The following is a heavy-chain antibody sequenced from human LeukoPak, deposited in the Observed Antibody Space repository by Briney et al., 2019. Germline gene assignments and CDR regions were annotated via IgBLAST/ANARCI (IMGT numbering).Heavy chain of an antibody. D-gene: IGHD6-13*01. CDR1: GFTFSSYA. Sequence: PGRSLRLSCAASGFTFSSYAMSWVRQAPGKGLEWVSAISGSGGSTYYADSVKGRFTISRDNSKNTLYLQMNSLRAEDTAVYYCAKSGYSSSWYIAAYYYGMDVWGQGTTVTVSS. CDR3: AKSGYSSSWYIAAYYYGMDV. CDR2: ISGSGGST. J-gene: IGHJ6*02. V-gene: IGHV3-23*01.